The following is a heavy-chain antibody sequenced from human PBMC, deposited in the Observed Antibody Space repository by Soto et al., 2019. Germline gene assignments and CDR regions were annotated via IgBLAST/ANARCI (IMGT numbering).Heavy chain of an antibody. V-gene: IGHV1-69*12. Sequence: QVQLVQSGAEVKKPGSSVKVSCKASGGTFSSYAISWVRQAPGQGLEWMGGIIPIFGTANYAQKFQGRVTSTADESSSTAYMELSSLRSEDTAVYYCATDPDSTGREGGAYWGQGTLVTVSS. D-gene: IGHD6-19*01. J-gene: IGHJ4*02. CDR3: ATDPDSTGREGGAY. CDR1: GGTFSSYA. CDR2: IIPIFGTA.